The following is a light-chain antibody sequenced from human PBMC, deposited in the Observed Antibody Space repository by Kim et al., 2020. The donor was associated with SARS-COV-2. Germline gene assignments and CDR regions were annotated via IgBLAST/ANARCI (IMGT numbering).Light chain of an antibody. Sequence: VSPGQTATITCYEDNLWEKFSCWDQEGPGHAPVLVNYHDAQRPSGIPGLFSASNAGNTATLTISETEAIDDADYYCQVWGSGTVVFGGGTKLTVL. CDR3: QVWGSGTVV. J-gene: IGLJ2*01. CDR2: HDA. V-gene: IGLV3-1*01. CDR1: NLWEKF.